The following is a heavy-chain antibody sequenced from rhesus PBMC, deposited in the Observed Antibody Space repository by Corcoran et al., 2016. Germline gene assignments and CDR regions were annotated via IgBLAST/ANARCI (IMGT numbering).Heavy chain of an antibody. CDR1: GGSISGYYY. CDR2: IYGNSAST. V-gene: IGHV4-73*01. J-gene: IGHJ4*01. Sequence: QVKLQQWGEGLVKPSATLSLTCAVYGGSISGYYYWSRIRQPPGKGLEWIGYIYGNSASTNYNPSLKNRVTISKDTSKNQFSLKLSSVTAADTAVYYCAREGIAAAGWVDYWGQGVLVTVSS. D-gene: IGHD6-25*01. CDR3: AREGIAAAGWVDY.